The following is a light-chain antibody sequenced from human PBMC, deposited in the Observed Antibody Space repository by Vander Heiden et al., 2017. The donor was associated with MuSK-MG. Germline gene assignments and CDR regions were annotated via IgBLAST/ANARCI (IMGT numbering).Light chain of an antibody. CDR3: CSYAGSYTWV. J-gene: IGLJ2*01. CDR1: SSDVGGYNY. CDR2: DVS. V-gene: IGLV2-11*01. Sequence: QSALTQPRSVSGSPGQSVTISCTGTSSDVGGYNYVSWYQQHPGKAPKLMMYDVSKRPSGVPDRFSGSKSGNTASLTISGLQAEDEADDYCCSYAGSYTWVFGGGTKLTVL.